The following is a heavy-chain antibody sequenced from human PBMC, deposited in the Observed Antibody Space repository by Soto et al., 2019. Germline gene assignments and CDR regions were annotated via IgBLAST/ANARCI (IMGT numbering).Heavy chain of an antibody. J-gene: IGHJ4*02. Sequence: ETLPLRSTVSGGSLSRYSWSWIRQPTGRGLGGIGYIYYSGTTNDTPSLKMRVTISGNRSRYQFSLKLRAVTAADTAVYYCARVWGPSGYYRNYFHYWRQGTLVTV. CDR1: GGSLSRYS. V-gene: IGHV4-59*01. D-gene: IGHD3-22*01. CDR2: IYYSGTT. CDR3: ARVWGPSGYYRNYFHY.